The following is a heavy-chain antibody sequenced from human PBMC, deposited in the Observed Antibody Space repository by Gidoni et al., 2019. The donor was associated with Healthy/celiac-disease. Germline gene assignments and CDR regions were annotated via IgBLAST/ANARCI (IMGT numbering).Heavy chain of an antibody. CDR3: ARGATADSSGWYGRRAYWYFDL. D-gene: IGHD6-19*01. CDR2: INHSGST. CDR1: GGSFSGYY. J-gene: IGHJ2*01. Sequence: VQLQQRGTGLLKPSETLSLTCAVYGGSFSGYYWSWIRQPLGKGLEWIGEINHSGSTNYNPTIKSRVTITVDTSKNRFSLKLSPVPAADTAVYYCARGATADSSGWYGRRAYWYFDLWGRGTLVTVSS. V-gene: IGHV4-34*01.